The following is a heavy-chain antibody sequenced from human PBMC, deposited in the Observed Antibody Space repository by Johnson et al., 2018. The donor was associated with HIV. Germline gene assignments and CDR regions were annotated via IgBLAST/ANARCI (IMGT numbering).Heavy chain of an antibody. CDR2: IDWNGGRQ. Sequence: MQLVESGGGVVRPGGSLRLSCAASGFTFDDYGMSWVRQPPGKGLEWVSSIDWNGGRQGYVDSVKGRFTISRDNAKNSLHMEMNSLRAEDTAVYYCARVRGKIPRGAFDIWGQGTMVIVSS. V-gene: IGHV3-20*04. CDR1: GFTFDDYG. J-gene: IGHJ3*02. CDR3: ARVRGKIPRGAFDI. D-gene: IGHD3-10*01.